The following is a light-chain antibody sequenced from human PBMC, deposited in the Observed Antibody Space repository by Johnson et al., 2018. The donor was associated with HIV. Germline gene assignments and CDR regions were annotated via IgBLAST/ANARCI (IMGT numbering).Light chain of an antibody. J-gene: IGLJ1*01. Sequence: QPVLTQPPSVSAAPGQKVTISCSGNRSNIGANYVSWYQQLPGTAPKLLIYDTNKRPSGIPDRFSGSKSGPSATLGITGLQAGDEADYYCGTWDNSLSIGYVFGTGTKVTVL. CDR2: DTN. V-gene: IGLV1-51*01. CDR3: GTWDNSLSIGYV. CDR1: RSNIGANY.